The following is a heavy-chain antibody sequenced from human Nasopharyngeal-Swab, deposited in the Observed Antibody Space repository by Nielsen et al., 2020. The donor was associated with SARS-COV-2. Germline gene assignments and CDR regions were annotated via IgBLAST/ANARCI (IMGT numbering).Heavy chain of an antibody. D-gene: IGHD2-8*01. V-gene: IGHV3-21*06. CDR3: ARDQNGY. J-gene: IGHJ4*02. Sequence: GGSLRLSCAASGFTFSSYNMNWVRQAPGKGLEWVSSITTSSSYIYYADSVKGRFTIFRDNAKNSLYLQMNGLRAEDTAVYYCARDQNGYWGQEILVTVSS. CDR2: ITTSSSYI. CDR1: GFTFSSYN.